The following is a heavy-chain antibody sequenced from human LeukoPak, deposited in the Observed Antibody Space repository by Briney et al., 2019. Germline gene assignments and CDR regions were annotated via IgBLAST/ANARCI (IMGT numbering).Heavy chain of an antibody. D-gene: IGHD3-10*01. V-gene: IGHV3-23*01. J-gene: IGHJ4*02. CDR2: ISGSGGST. CDR1: GFTFSSYA. Sequence: GGSLRLSRAASGFTFSSYAMSWVRQAPGKGLEWFSTISGSGGSTYYADSVKGRFTISRDNSKSTLYLHMNSLSAEDTAVYYCAKNTSPWVSGFDYWGQGTLVTVSS. CDR3: AKNTSPWVSGFDY.